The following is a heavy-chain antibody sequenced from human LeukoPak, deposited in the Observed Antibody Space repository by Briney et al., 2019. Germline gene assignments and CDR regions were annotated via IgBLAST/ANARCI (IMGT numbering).Heavy chain of an antibody. CDR1: GFTFSSYS. CDR3: AREGHLYSSGWYLDAFDI. V-gene: IGHV3-48*01. Sequence: GSLRLSCAASGFTFSSYSMNWVRQAPGKGLEWVSYISSSSSTIYYADSVKGRFTISRDNAKNSLYLQMNSLRAEDTAVYYCAREGHLYSSGWYLDAFDIWGQGTMVTVSS. D-gene: IGHD6-19*01. J-gene: IGHJ3*02. CDR2: ISSSSSTI.